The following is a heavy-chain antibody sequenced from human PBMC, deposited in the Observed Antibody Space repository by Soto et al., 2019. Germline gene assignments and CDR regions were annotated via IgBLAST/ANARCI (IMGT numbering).Heavy chain of an antibody. V-gene: IGHV1-69*06. D-gene: IGHD3-22*01. J-gene: IGHJ3*02. CDR2: IIPINGTT. Sequence: SVKVSCKASGDTFSSYAISWVRQAPGQGLEWMGGIIPINGTTNYAQKFQGRVTITADKSTSTAYMELSSLRSEDTAVYYCAREGGDSSSYGGVDIWGQGTMVTVSS. CDR1: GDTFSSYA. CDR3: AREGGDSSSYGGVDI.